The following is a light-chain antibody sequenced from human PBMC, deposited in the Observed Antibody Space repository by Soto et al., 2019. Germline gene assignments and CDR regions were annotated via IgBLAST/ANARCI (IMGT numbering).Light chain of an antibody. V-gene: IGLV4-69*01. Sequence: QTVVTQPPSASASLGASVKLTCTLSSGHNSYAIAWHQQQPEKGPRYLMKLNSDGSHSKSDGIPDRFSGSSSGAERYLTISSLQSEDEADYYCQTWSTDIRVFGGGTQLTVL. CDR1: SGHNSYA. CDR3: QTWSTDIRV. CDR2: LNSDGSH. J-gene: IGLJ3*02.